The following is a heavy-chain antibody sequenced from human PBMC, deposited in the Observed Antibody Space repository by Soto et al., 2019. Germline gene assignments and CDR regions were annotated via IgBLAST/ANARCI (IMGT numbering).Heavy chain of an antibody. CDR3: ARDRIVATISTVRPEYYYYYYGMDV. D-gene: IGHD5-12*01. CDR1: GFTFSSYA. V-gene: IGHV3-30-3*01. CDR2: ISYDGSNK. Sequence: GGSLRLSCAASGFTFSSYAMHWVRQAPGKGLEWVAVISYDGSNKYYADSVKGRFTISRDNSKNTLYLQMNSLRAEDKTVYYCARDRIVATISTVRPEYYYYYYGMDVWGQGTTVTVSS. J-gene: IGHJ6*02.